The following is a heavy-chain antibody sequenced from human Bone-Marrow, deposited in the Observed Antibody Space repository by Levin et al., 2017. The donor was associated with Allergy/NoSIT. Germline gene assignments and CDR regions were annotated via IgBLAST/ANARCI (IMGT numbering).Heavy chain of an antibody. Sequence: PGGSLRLSCAASGFSFSGYAMHWVRQAPGKGLEWVAFISHDASNKQYGESVMGRFTTSRDNPKNTLFLQMDSLRSEDTAVYFCARDGWTSDTRSHLDSWGQGALVTVSS. J-gene: IGHJ4*02. CDR1: GFSFSGYA. CDR2: ISHDASNK. V-gene: IGHV3-30-3*01. D-gene: IGHD3-16*02. CDR3: ARDGWTSDTRSHLDS.